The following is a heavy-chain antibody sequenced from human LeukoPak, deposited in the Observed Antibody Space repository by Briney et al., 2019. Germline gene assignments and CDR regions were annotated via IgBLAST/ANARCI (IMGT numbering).Heavy chain of an antibody. D-gene: IGHD2-2*01. J-gene: IGHJ5*02. CDR3: ARADGSTLEP. CDR2: IYYSGST. V-gene: IGHV4-31*03. CDR1: GGSISSGGYY. Sequence: PAETLSLTCSVSGGSISSGGYYWSWIRQHPGKGLEWIAYIYYSGSTHYNPSLKSRVSISVDTSKNQFSLKLSSVIAADMAVYYVARADGSTLEPCGEGPLVTVSS.